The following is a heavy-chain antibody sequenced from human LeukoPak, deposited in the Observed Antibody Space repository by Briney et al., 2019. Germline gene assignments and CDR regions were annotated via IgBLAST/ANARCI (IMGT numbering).Heavy chain of an antibody. Sequence: SETLSLTCTVSGGSVSSGSYYWSWIRQPPGKGLEWIGSIYYSGSTYYNPSLKSRVTISVDTSKNQFSLKLSSVTAADTAVYYCARHSGSYRTLFDYWGQGTLVTVSS. CDR3: ARHSGSYRTLFDY. V-gene: IGHV4-39*01. CDR1: GGSVSSGSYY. D-gene: IGHD1-26*01. J-gene: IGHJ4*02. CDR2: IYYSGST.